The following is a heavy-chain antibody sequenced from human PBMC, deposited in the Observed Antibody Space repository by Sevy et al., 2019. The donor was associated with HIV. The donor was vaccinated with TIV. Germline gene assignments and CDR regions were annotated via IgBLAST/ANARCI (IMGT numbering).Heavy chain of an antibody. CDR1: GFTFDDYG. CDR2: VSSNSDRV. CDR3: TGGYSSRTYITGFDF. Sequence: GGSLRLSCATSGFTFDDYGMHWVRQAPGKGLEWVSGVSSNSDRVGYADFVKGRFTTSRDNAKKSLYLQMNSLTIEDTALYYCTGGYSSRTYITGFDFWGQGTLVTVSS. V-gene: IGHV3-9*01. J-gene: IGHJ4*02. D-gene: IGHD1-20*01.